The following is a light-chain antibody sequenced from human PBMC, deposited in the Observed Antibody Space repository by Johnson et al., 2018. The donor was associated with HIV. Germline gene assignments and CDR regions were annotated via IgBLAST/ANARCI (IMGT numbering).Light chain of an antibody. V-gene: IGLV1-51*02. J-gene: IGLJ1*01. Sequence: QSVLTQPPSMSAAPGQKVTISCSGSSSNIGNNYVSWYQQLPGTAPTLLIYENNKRPSGIPDRFSGSKSGTSANLAISRLLTGDEADYYCGTWDNSLSAGVFGSGTKVTVL. CDR3: GTWDNSLSAGV. CDR1: SSNIGNNY. CDR2: ENN.